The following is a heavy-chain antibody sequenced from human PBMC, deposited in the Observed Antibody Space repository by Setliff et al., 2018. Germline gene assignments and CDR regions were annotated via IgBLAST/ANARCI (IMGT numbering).Heavy chain of an antibody. CDR2: IFYSGST. V-gene: IGHV4-39*07. D-gene: IGHD5-18*01. CDR1: GGSISSSSYY. Sequence: PLETLSLTCTVSGGSISSSSYYWVWIRQPPGKGLEWIGNIFYSGSTYYNPSLKSRVTISIDTSKNQFSLKLSSVTAADTAVYFCASTTYGYSYDYWGQGTLVTVSS. CDR3: ASTTYGYSYDY. J-gene: IGHJ4*02.